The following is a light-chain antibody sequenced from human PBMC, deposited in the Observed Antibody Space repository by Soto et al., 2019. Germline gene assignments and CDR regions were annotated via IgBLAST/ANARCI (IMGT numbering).Light chain of an antibody. V-gene: IGKV3-20*01. CDR1: QSVSSSF. Sequence: EVVLTQSPGTLSLSPGERATLSCRASQSVSSSFLAWYQQKPGQAPRLLIYGASTRASGIPDRFSGSGSGTDFILTISRLEPEDFAVYYCQEYDRSRWTFGQGTKVDIK. CDR3: QEYDRSRWT. CDR2: GAS. J-gene: IGKJ1*01.